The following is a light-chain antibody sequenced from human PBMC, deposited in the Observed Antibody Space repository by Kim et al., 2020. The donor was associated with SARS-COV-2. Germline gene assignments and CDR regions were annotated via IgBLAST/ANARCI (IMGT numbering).Light chain of an antibody. Sequence: SFTNACMGTKSEVAGYKKDTWYQHHPDKAHKLKIFDVSKRPSGGPDRFAGSKSGNAASLTISGLQAEDEADYYCSSYAGSYTWVVFGGGTQLTVL. J-gene: IGLJ3*02. CDR1: KSEVAGYKK. CDR2: DVS. CDR3: SSYAGSYTWVV. V-gene: IGLV2-11*01.